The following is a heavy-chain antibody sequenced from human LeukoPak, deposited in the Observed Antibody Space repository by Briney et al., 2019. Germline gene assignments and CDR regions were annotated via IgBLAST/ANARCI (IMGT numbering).Heavy chain of an antibody. CDR2: IYYSGST. J-gene: IGHJ3*02. Sequence: PSETLSLTCTVSGGSISSSSYYWGWIRQPPGKGLAWIGSIYYSGSTYYNPSLKSRVTISVDTSKNQFSLKLSSVTAADTAVYYCASPTVTTSGLAFDIWGQGTMVTVSS. CDR3: ASPTVTTSGLAFDI. D-gene: IGHD4-17*01. V-gene: IGHV4-39*01. CDR1: GGSISSSSYY.